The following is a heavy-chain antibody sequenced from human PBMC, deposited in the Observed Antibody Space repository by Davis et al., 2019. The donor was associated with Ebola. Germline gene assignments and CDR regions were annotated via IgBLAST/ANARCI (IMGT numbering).Heavy chain of an antibody. CDR2: ISAYNGNT. J-gene: IGHJ2*01. V-gene: IGHV1-18*01. CDR1: GYTFTSYG. CDR3: ARDHSQPLAYYYDRRGYFDL. D-gene: IGHD3-22*01. Sequence: ASVKVSCKASGYTFTSYGISWVRQAPGQGLEWMGWISAYNGNTNYAQKLQGRVTMTTDTSTSTAYMELRSLRSDDTAVYYCARDHSQPLAYYYDRRGYFDLWGRGTLVTVSS.